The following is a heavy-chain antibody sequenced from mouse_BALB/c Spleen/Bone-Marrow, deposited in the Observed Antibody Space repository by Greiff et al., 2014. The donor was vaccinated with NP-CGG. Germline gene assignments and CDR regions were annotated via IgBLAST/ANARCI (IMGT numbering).Heavy chain of an antibody. CDR2: VNPINGDT. CDR1: GYTFTDYY. Sequence: VQLQQSGPELVKPGASVKMSCKASGYTFTDYYMKWLKQSHGKSLEWIGDVNPINGDTFYNQKFKGKATLTVDKSSNTAYMQLDSLTSEDSAVYYCAMGVRLYWCFDVWGAGTTITVSS. D-gene: IGHD2-14*01. V-gene: IGHV1-26*01. CDR3: AMGVRLYWCFDV. J-gene: IGHJ1*01.